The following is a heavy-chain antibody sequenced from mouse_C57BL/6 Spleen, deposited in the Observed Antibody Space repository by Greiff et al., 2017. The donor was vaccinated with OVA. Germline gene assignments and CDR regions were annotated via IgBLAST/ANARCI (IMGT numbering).Heavy chain of an antibody. Sequence: QVQLQQSGAELVRPGASVTLSCKASGYTFTDYEMHWVKQTPVHGLEWIGAIDPETGGTAYNQKFKGQAILTADKSSSTAYMELRSLTSEDSAVYYCTRSGRGFDVWGTGTTVTVSS. D-gene: IGHD3-1*01. J-gene: IGHJ1*03. V-gene: IGHV1-15*01. CDR3: TRSGRGFDV. CDR1: GYTFTDYE. CDR2: IDPETGGT.